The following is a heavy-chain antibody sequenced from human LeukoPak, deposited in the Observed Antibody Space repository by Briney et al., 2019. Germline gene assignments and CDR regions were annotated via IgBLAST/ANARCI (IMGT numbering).Heavy chain of an antibody. CDR3: AKVAHYYDSSGYLNPFDY. CDR2: ISGSGGST. Sequence: HPGGSLRLSCAASGFTFSSYAMSWFRRAPGKGLEWVSAISGSGGSTYYADSVKGRFTISRDNSKNTLYLQMNSLRAEDTAVYYCAKVAHYYDSSGYLNPFDYWGQGTLVTVSS. D-gene: IGHD3-22*01. V-gene: IGHV3-23*01. CDR1: GFTFSSYA. J-gene: IGHJ4*02.